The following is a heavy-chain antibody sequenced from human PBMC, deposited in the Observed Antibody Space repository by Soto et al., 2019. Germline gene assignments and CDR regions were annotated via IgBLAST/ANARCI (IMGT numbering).Heavy chain of an antibody. V-gene: IGHV3-11*05. CDR3: ARDHYGPGWFDP. D-gene: IGHD3-10*01. J-gene: IGHJ5*02. CDR1: GFTFSTYW. CDR2: IDSGSSNT. Sequence: GGSLRLCCAASGFTFSTYWMHWVRQIPGKGLEWVSYIDSGSSNTNYADSVKGRFTISRDNAKNSLYLQMNSLRAEDTAVYYCARDHYGPGWFDPWGQGTLVTVSS.